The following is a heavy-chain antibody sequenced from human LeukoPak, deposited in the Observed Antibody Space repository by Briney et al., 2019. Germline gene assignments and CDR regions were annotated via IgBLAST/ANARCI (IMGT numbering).Heavy chain of an antibody. V-gene: IGHV4-34*01. D-gene: IGHD5-18*01. Sequence: SETLSLTCAVYGGPFSGYYWSWIRQPPGKGLEWIGEINHSGSPNYNPSLKSRVTISVDTTKNQFSLKLSSVTAADTAVYYCARRVYSYGYYYYYYMDVWGKGTTVTISS. CDR3: ARRVYSYGYYYYYYMDV. CDR2: INHSGSP. J-gene: IGHJ6*03. CDR1: GGPFSGYY.